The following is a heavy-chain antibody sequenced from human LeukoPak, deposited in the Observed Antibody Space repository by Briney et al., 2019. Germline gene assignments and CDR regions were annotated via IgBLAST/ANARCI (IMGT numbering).Heavy chain of an antibody. Sequence: GASVKVSCKASGYTFTGYYMHWVRQASGQGREWMGWINPNSGGTNYAQKFQGRVTMTRDTSISTAYMELSRLRSDDTAVYYCARESGIIVGAHPLFDYWGQGTLVTVSS. V-gene: IGHV1-2*02. CDR3: ARESGIIVGAHPLFDY. CDR1: GYTFTGYY. D-gene: IGHD1-26*01. CDR2: INPNSGGT. J-gene: IGHJ4*02.